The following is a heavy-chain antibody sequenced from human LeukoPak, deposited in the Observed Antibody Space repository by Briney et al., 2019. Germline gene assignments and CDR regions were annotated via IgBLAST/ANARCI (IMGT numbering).Heavy chain of an antibody. J-gene: IGHJ4*02. V-gene: IGHV3-7*03. D-gene: IGHD3-22*01. CDR3: ANSYYYDSSGYYG. Sequence: PGGSLRLSCAASGFTFSSYWMSWVRQAPGKGLEWVANIKQDGSEKYYVDSVKGRFTISRDNSKNTLYLQMNSLRAEDTAVYYCANSYYYDSSGYYGWGQGTLVTVSS. CDR2: IKQDGSEK. CDR1: GFTFSSYW.